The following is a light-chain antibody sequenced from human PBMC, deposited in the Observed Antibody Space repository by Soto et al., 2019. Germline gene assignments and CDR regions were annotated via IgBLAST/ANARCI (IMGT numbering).Light chain of an antibody. CDR1: QSINYY. Sequence: DIQMTQSPSSLSASIGDRVIITCRASQSINYYLNWYQQQPGKAPKLLVSTAASLRSAVPSRFSGSASGTDVALPISSLQPADFATYYCQQGFATPYTFGQGTKLEI. V-gene: IGKV1-39*01. CDR3: QQGFATPYT. J-gene: IGKJ2*01. CDR2: TAA.